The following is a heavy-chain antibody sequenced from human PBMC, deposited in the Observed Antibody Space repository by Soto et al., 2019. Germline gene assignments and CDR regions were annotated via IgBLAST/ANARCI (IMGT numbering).Heavy chain of an antibody. CDR3: AREQAVVVGAEWYFDL. J-gene: IGHJ2*01. D-gene: IGHD2-15*01. Sequence: QVQLVESGGGVVQPGRSLRLSCGASGFMFRSYGMHWVRQAPGKGLEWVALIWYDGSNKYYADSVKGRFTISRDDSKDKLYLRMSSLRVEDTAVDYCAREQAVVVGAEWYFDLWGRGTLVSVSS. CDR1: GFMFRSYG. CDR2: IWYDGSNK. V-gene: IGHV3-33*01.